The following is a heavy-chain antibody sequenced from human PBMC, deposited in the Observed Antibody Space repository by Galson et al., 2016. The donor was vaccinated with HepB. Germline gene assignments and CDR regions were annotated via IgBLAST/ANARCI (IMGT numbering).Heavy chain of an antibody. CDR1: GGNFINNA. V-gene: IGHV1-69*13. Sequence: SVKVSCKASGGNFINNALNWVRQVPGQGLEWMGRIIPVFETAIYAQNFQGRVTITADESTNTSYMEISSLRSEDTAVYYCARGSRSYWKYFDYWGQGALGTVSP. J-gene: IGHJ4*02. CDR2: IIPVFETA. CDR3: ARGSRSYWKYFDY. D-gene: IGHD1-1*01.